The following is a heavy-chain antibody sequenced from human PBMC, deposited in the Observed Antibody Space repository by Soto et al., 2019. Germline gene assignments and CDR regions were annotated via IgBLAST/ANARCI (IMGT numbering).Heavy chain of an antibody. CDR1: GGSFSGYY. CDR2: INHSGST. CDR3: ARAQSGSYPY. J-gene: IGHJ4*02. V-gene: IGHV4-34*01. Sequence: QVQPQQWGAGLLKPSETLSLTCAVYGGSFSGYYWSWIRQPPGKGLEWIGEINHSGSTNYNPSLKSRVTISVDTSKNQFSLKLSSVTAADTAVYYCARAQSGSYPYWGQGTLVTVSS. D-gene: IGHD1-26*01.